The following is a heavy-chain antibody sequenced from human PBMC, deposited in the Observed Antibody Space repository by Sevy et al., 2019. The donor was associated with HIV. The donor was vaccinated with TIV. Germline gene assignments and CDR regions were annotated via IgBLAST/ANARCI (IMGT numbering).Heavy chain of an antibody. J-gene: IGHJ6*02. V-gene: IGHV3-30-3*01. CDR1: GFTFSSYA. CDR2: ISYDGSNK. CDR3: ARDRERGSGSFKNYYGMDV. D-gene: IGHD3-10*01. Sequence: GGSLRFSCAASGFTFSSYAMHWVRQAPGKGLEWVAVISYDGSNKYYADSVKGRFTISRDNSKNTLYLQMNSLRAEDTAVYYCARDRERGSGSFKNYYGMDVWGQGTTVTVSS.